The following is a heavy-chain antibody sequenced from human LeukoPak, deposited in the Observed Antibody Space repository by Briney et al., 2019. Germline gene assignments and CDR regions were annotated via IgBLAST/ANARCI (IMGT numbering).Heavy chain of an antibody. D-gene: IGHD6-19*01. J-gene: IGHJ2*01. V-gene: IGHV4-4*07. Sequence: SETLSLTCTVSGGSISSYYWSWIRQPAGKGLEWIGRIYTSGSTNYNPSLKSRVTISVDTSKNQFSLKLSSVTAADTAVYYCARRAYSSGWYTGDWYFDLWGRGTLVTVSS. CDR3: ARRAYSSGWYTGDWYFDL. CDR1: GGSISSYY. CDR2: IYTSGST.